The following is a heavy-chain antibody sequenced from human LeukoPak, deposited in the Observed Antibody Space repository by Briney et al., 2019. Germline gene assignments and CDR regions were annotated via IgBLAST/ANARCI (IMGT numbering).Heavy chain of an antibody. CDR2: INSDGSST. V-gene: IGHV3-74*01. Sequence: GGSLRLSCAASGFTFSSYWMHWVRQAPGKGLVWVSRINSDGSSTSYADSVKGRFTISRDNAKNTLYLRMNSLRAEDTAVYYCARGPHYVWGSYRLDYWGQGTLVTVSS. CDR3: ARGPHYVWGSYRLDY. D-gene: IGHD3-16*02. J-gene: IGHJ4*02. CDR1: GFTFSSYW.